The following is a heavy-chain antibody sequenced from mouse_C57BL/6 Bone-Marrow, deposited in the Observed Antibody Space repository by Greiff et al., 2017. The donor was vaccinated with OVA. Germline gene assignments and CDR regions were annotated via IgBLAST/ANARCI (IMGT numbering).Heavy chain of an antibody. Sequence: QVQLKESGAELVRPGASVTLSCKASGYTFTDYEMHWVKQTPVHGLEWIGAIDTETGGNAYNQKLKGKGILTADKSSSTAYMQLRLLTSDDSAVYYCTRGYSNYYAMDYWGQGTSVTVSS. CDR2: IDTETGGN. V-gene: IGHV1-15*01. D-gene: IGHD2-5*01. J-gene: IGHJ4*01. CDR1: GYTFTDYE. CDR3: TRGYSNYYAMDY.